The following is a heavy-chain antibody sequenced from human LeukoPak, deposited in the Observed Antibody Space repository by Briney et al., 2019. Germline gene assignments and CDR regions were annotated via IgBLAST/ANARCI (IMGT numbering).Heavy chain of an antibody. Sequence: GGSLRLSCAASGFTFSTYGMHWVRQAPGKGLEWVAFIRHDGSNKYYADSVKGRFSISRDNSKNTLYLQMNSLRAEDTAVYYCAKRPPAYYYDSSGYYGGYFDYWGQGTLVTVSS. CDR2: IRHDGSNK. V-gene: IGHV3-30*02. D-gene: IGHD3-22*01. CDR1: GFTFSTYG. CDR3: AKRPPAYYYDSSGYYGGYFDY. J-gene: IGHJ4*02.